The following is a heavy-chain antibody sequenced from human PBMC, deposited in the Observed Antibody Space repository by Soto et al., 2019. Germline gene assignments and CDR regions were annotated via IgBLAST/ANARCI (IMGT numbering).Heavy chain of an antibody. J-gene: IGHJ5*02. D-gene: IGHD1-1*01. Sequence: QVQLQQWGAGLLKSSETLSLTCAVFGGSFSGYYWSWIRQPPGKGLEWIGQINHRGSTNYNPSLKSRVTISVDTSKNQFSLKLXXXTAADTAVYYCATTNWNHNWFDPWGXGXLVTVSS. CDR2: INHRGST. V-gene: IGHV4-34*01. CDR1: GGSFSGYY. CDR3: ATTNWNHNWFDP.